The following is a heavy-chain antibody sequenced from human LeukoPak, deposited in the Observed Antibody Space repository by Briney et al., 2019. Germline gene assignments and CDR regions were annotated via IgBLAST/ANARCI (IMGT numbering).Heavy chain of an antibody. J-gene: IGHJ1*01. CDR2: ISSSSSTI. CDR3: ARAYCSSTSCYTYFQH. Sequence: PGGSLRLSCAASGFTFSSYSMNWVRQAPGKGLEWVSYISSSSSTIYYADSVKGRFTISRDNAKNSLYLQMNSLRAEDTAVYYCARAYCSSTSCYTYFQHWGQGTLVTVSS. D-gene: IGHD2-2*02. CDR1: GFTFSSYS. V-gene: IGHV3-48*04.